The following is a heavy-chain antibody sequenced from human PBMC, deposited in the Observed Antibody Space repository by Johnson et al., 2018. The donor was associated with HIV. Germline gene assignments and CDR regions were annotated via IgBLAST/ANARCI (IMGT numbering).Heavy chain of an antibody. CDR3: AKDFGSGWADAFDI. CDR2: IYSGGST. Sequence: QVQLVESGGGVVQPGRSLRLSCAASGFTFSTYGMYWVRQSPGKGLEWVSVIYSGGSTYYADSVKGRFTISRDNSKNTLYLQMNSLRTEDSALYYCAKDFGSGWADAFDIWGQGTGVTISS. CDR1: GFTFSTYG. V-gene: IGHV3-NL1*01. J-gene: IGHJ3*02. D-gene: IGHD6-19*01.